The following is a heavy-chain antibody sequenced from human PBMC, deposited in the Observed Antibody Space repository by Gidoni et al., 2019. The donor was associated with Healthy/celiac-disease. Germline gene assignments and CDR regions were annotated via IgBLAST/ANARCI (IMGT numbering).Heavy chain of an antibody. CDR3: ARGISPALHAFDI. D-gene: IGHD2-2*01. CDR2: ISSSGSTI. J-gene: IGHJ3*02. CDR1: GFTFSDYY. V-gene: IGHV3-11*01. Sequence: QVQLVESGGGLVKPGGSLRLSCAASGFTFSDYYMRWIRQAPWKGREGVSYISSSGSTIYYADSVKGRFTISRDNAKNALYLQMNSLRAEDTAVYYCARGISPALHAFDIWGQGTMVTVSS.